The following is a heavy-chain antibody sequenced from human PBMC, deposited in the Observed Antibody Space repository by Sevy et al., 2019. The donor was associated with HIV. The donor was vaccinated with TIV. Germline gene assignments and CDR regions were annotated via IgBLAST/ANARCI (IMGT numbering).Heavy chain of an antibody. Sequence: GGSLRLSCAASGFTFSSYSMNWVRQAPGKGLEWVSSISSSSSYIYYADSVKGRFTITRDKAKNSLYLQMNSLRAEDTAVDYCASDRWREYYDYVLGGYRSNNLDYWGQGTLVTVSS. CDR2: ISSSSSYI. J-gene: IGHJ4*02. D-gene: IGHD3-16*02. CDR3: ASDRWREYYDYVLGGYRSNNLDY. V-gene: IGHV3-21*01. CDR1: GFTFSSYS.